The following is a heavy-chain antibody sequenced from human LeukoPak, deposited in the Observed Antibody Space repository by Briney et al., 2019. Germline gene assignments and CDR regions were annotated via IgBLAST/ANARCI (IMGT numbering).Heavy chain of an antibody. CDR1: GASMASYY. D-gene: IGHD5-12*01. CDR2: VYYSGST. CDR3: GRSFGSGYDFPTYFYGMDL. Sequence: SETLSLTCTVSGASMASYYWSWIRQSPGKGLEWIGYVYYSGSTNYNPSVKSRVTISIDTSSHQFSLKVTYVTAADTAVYYCGRSFGSGYDFPTYFYGMDLWGRGTSVTVSS. J-gene: IGHJ6*02. V-gene: IGHV4-59*01.